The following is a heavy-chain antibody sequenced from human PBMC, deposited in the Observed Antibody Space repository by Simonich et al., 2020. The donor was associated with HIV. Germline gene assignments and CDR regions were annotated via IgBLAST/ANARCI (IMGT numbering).Heavy chain of an antibody. D-gene: IGHD4-17*01. V-gene: IGHV4-34*01. Sequence: QVQLQQWGAGLLKPSETLSLTCAVSGGSFKGYYWSWIRQPPGKGLEWIGEINHSGSTNYNPSRKSRVTISVDTSKNQFSRKLSSVTAADTAVYYCARRHPTTVTTPYFDYWGQGTLVTVSS. CDR3: ARRHPTTVTTPYFDY. CDR2: INHSGST. CDR1: GGSFKGYY. J-gene: IGHJ4*02.